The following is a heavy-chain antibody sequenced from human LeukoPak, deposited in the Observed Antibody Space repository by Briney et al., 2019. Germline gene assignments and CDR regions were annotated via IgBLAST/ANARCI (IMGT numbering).Heavy chain of an antibody. CDR3: ARELYYYDSSGYYRYFDY. CDR2: IYSGGST. V-gene: IGHV3-53*05. D-gene: IGHD3-22*01. J-gene: IGHJ4*02. Sequence: PGGSLRLSCAASGFTVSSNYMTWVRQAPGKGLEWVSVIYSGGSTYYADSVKGRFTISRDNSKNTLYLQMNSLRAEDTAVYYCARELYYYDSSGYYRYFDYWGQGTLVTVSS. CDR1: GFTVSSNY.